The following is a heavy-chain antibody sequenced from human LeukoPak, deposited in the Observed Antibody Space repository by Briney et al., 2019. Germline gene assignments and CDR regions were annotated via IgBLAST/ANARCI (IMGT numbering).Heavy chain of an antibody. CDR2: IKQDGSEK. CDR1: GLTFSNYW. CDR3: ARDGFGTGSN. Sequence: PGGSLRLSCAASGLTFSNYWMDWVRQAPGKGLEWVANIKQDGSEKNYVDSVKGRLIISRDNAKNSLYLQMNTLRADDTAVYYCARDGFGTGSNWGQGTLVTVSS. D-gene: IGHD3-16*01. J-gene: IGHJ4*02. V-gene: IGHV3-7*03.